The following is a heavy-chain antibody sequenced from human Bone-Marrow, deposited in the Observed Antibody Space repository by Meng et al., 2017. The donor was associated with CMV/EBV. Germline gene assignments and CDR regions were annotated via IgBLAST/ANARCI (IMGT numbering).Heavy chain of an antibody. CDR2: IQEDGSEK. Sequence: GGSLRLSCAASGFTFSSYWMSWVRQAPGEGLEWVANIQEDGSEKYYGDSVKGRFTISRDNAKYSLYLQMNSLRAEDTAVYYCARDDTGGFGMVIEYYYYYGMDVWGQGTTVTVSS. CDR3: ARDDTGGFGMVIEYYYYYGMDV. V-gene: IGHV3-7*01. D-gene: IGHD3-3*01. J-gene: IGHJ6*02. CDR1: GFTFSSYW.